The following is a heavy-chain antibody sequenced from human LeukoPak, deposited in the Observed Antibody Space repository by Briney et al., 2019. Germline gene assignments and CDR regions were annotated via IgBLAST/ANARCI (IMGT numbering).Heavy chain of an antibody. CDR1: GGSISSGSYY. Sequence: SQTPSLTCTVAGGSISSGSYYWSWIRQPAGKGLEWIGRIYTSGSTNYNPSLKSRVTISVDTSKNQFSLKLSSVTAADTAVYYCARAIAVAGTGAFDYWGQGTLVTVSS. D-gene: IGHD6-19*01. CDR2: IYTSGST. J-gene: IGHJ4*02. CDR3: ARAIAVAGTGAFDY. V-gene: IGHV4-61*02.